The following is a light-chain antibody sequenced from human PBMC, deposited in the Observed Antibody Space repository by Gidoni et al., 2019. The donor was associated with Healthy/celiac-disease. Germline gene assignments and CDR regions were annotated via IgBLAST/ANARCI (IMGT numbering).Light chain of an antibody. V-gene: IGKV1-16*02. J-gene: IGKJ1*01. CDR2: DAS. CDR1: QGISNY. Sequence: DIQVTQSPSSLSASLRDRVAITCRASQGISNYLAWFQQKPGKAPKSLIYDASSVQSGVPSEFIGSGSATDFSLTISSLQPADFATYYCQQYNSYPWTFGPGTKVEIK. CDR3: QQYNSYPWT.